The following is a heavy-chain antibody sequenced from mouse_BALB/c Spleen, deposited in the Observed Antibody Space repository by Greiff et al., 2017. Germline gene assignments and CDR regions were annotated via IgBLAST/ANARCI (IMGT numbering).Heavy chain of an antibody. Sequence: EVNLVESGGGLVKPGGSLKLSCAASGFTFSSYAMSWVRQTPEKRLEWVATISSGGSYTYYPDSVKGRFTISRDNAKNTLYLQMSSLRSEDTAMYYCARRTTVVDYWGQGTTLTVSS. V-gene: IGHV5-9-3*01. CDR1: GFTFSSYA. CDR3: ARRTTVVDY. D-gene: IGHD1-1*01. J-gene: IGHJ2*01. CDR2: ISSGGSYT.